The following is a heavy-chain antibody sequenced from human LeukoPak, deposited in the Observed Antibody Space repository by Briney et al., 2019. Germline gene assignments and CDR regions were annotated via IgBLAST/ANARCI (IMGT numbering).Heavy chain of an antibody. CDR3: AKAILDMTTVTSFDY. J-gene: IGHJ4*02. D-gene: IGHD4-17*01. V-gene: IGHV3-9*01. Sequence: GGSLRLSCAASGFTFDDYAMHWVRQAPGEGLEWGSGISWNSGSIGYADSVKGRFTISRDNAKNSLYLQMNSLRAEDTALYYCAKAILDMTTVTSFDYWGQGTLVTVSS. CDR2: ISWNSGSI. CDR1: GFTFDDYA.